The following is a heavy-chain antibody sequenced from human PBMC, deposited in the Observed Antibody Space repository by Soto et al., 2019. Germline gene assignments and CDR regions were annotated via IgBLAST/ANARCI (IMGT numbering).Heavy chain of an antibody. J-gene: IGHJ4*02. Sequence: SETLSLTCTVSGGSIYTYSWTWIRQPAGKGLEWIGHIYSSGSANYNPSLKSRVSMSGDTSKNQFSLKLNSVTAADTAVYYCATIVGANDYWGQGTLVTVSS. CDR1: GGSIYTYS. CDR3: ATIVGANDY. D-gene: IGHD1-26*01. CDR2: IYSSGSA. V-gene: IGHV4-4*07.